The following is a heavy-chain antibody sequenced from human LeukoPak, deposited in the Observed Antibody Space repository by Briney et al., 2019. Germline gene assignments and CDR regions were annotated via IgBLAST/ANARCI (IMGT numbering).Heavy chain of an antibody. CDR1: GFTFSTYA. CDR3: VKDRQPDSRYNFDY. Sequence: GGSLRLSCAASGFTFSTYAMNWVRQAPGKGLEWISVIVGNGGGIYYADSVKGRFTIYLQMNSLRVEDTAIYYCVKDRQPDSRYNFDYWGQRTLVTVSS. J-gene: IGHJ4*02. D-gene: IGHD5-12*01. V-gene: IGHV3-23*01. CDR2: IVGNGGGI.